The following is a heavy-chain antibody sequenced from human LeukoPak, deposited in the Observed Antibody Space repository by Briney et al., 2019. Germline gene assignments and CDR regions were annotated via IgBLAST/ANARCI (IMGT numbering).Heavy chain of an antibody. J-gene: IGHJ5*02. CDR3: ARAGTSVAARITFDT. D-gene: IGHD6-6*01. CDR1: GGSISSYY. CDR2: IYYSGTT. V-gene: IGHV4-59*01. Sequence: SSETLSLTCTVSGGSISSYYWSWIRQPPGKELEWIGYIYYSGTTNYDPSLKSRVTISVDTSKNQFSLRLSSVTAADTAVYYCARAGTSVAARITFDTWGQGTLVTVSS.